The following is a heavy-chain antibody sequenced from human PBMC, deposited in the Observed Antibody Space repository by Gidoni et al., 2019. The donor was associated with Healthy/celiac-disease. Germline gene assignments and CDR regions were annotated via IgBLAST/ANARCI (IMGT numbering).Heavy chain of an antibody. CDR2: ISSSSSYI. J-gene: IGHJ4*02. V-gene: IGHV3-21*01. D-gene: IGHD3-10*01. Sequence: EVQLVESGGGLVKPGGSLRLSCAASGFTFSSHSMNWVRQAPGKGLEWVSSISSSSSYIYYAGSVKGRFTISRDNAKNSLYLQMNSLRAEDTAVYYCAREPPPLFYYGSGSYIFDYWGQGTLVTVSS. CDR3: AREPPPLFYYGSGSYIFDY. CDR1: GFTFSSHS.